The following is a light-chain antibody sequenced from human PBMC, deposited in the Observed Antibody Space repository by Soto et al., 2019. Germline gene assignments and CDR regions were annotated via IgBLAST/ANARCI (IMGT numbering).Light chain of an antibody. Sequence: QSVPTQPASVSGSPGQSITISCTGTSRDVRIYNYVSWYQQHPGKAPKLIICEVYNRPSGVSNSFPGSKSGKTASLTISGLRAEDEADYYCTTFTASSIWVFGGGTKVTVL. CDR3: TTFTASSIWV. CDR2: EVY. CDR1: SRDVRIYNY. V-gene: IGLV2-14*01. J-gene: IGLJ3*02.